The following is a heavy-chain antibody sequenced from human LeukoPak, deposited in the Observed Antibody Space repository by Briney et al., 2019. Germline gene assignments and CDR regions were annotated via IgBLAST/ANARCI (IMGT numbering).Heavy chain of an antibody. V-gene: IGHV3-9*01. CDR2: ISWNSGSI. Sequence: GGSLRLSCAASGFTFDDYAMHWVRQAPGKGLEWVSGISWNSGSIGYADFVKGRFTISRDNAKNSLYLQMNTLRAEDTAVYYCVSGPRREYVFDYWGQGTLVTVSS. D-gene: IGHD3-10*01. CDR3: VSGPRREYVFDY. CDR1: GFTFDDYA. J-gene: IGHJ4*02.